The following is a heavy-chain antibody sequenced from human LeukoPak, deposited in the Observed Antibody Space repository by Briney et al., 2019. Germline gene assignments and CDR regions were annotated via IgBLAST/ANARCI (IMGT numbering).Heavy chain of an antibody. V-gene: IGHV3-33*01. Sequence: GRSLRLSCAASGFTFSSYGMHWVRQAPGKGLEWVAVIWYDGSNKYYADSVKGRFTISRDNSKNTLYLQMNSLRAEDTAVYYCARLFGGVTTFDYWGQGTLVTVSS. J-gene: IGHJ4*02. CDR2: IWYDGSNK. CDR1: GFTFSSYG. D-gene: IGHD4-17*01. CDR3: ARLFGGVTTFDY.